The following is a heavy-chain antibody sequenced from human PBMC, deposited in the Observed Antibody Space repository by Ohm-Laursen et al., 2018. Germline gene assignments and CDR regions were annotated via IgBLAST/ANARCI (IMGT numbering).Heavy chain of an antibody. D-gene: IGHD5-12*01. V-gene: IGHV3-7*01. J-gene: IGHJ4*02. CDR2: IKQDRSEQ. CDR1: GFTFRDYY. CDR3: ARLRGGYDFDY. Sequence: SLRLSCSASGFTFRDYYMSWIRQAPGKGLEWVANIKQDRSEQDYVDSVKGRFTISRDNAKNSLYLHMDSLRGEDTAVYYCARLRGGYDFDYWGQGTLVTVSS.